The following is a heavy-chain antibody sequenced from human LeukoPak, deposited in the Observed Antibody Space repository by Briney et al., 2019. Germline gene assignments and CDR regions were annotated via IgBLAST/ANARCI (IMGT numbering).Heavy chain of an antibody. J-gene: IGHJ4*02. V-gene: IGHV3-21*01. CDR2: ISGTRNHI. CDR1: GFTFRSYS. Sequence: GCTLTLSCPASGFTFRSYSMHWVRQAPAKGLEWPASISGTRNHIYYGDSVKGRFNITRDDAKNSQYLQMNSLSGEDTAVYYCASSGPIAVAYFDYWGRGILVTVSS. CDR3: ASSGPIAVAYFDY. D-gene: IGHD6-19*01.